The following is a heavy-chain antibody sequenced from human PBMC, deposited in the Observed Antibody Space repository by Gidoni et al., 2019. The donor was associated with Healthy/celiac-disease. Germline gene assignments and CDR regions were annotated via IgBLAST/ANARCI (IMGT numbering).Heavy chain of an antibody. CDR3: AKDPIPFTAPQGNWFDP. CDR2: ISWNSGSI. V-gene: IGHV3-9*01. D-gene: IGHD2-2*02. Sequence: EVQLVESGGGLVQPGRSLSLSCAASGFTFDDYAMHGVRQAPGKGLEWVSGISWNSGSIGYADSVKGRFTISRDNAKNSLYLQMNSLRAEDTALYYCAKDPIPFTAPQGNWFDPWGQGTLVTVSS. CDR1: GFTFDDYA. J-gene: IGHJ5*02.